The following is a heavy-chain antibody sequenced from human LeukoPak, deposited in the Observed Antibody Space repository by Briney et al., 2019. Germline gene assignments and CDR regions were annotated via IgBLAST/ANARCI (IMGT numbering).Heavy chain of an antibody. CDR3: AKVMPPGRIRFYSYYMDV. V-gene: IGHV3-30*02. CDR2: IRYDGSNE. CDR1: GFSSSGYA. J-gene: IGHJ6*03. D-gene: IGHD2-15*01. Sequence: GGSLSPPGAASGFSSSGYAMHWVRQAPGKGLEGVAFIRYDGSNEYYADSVKGRFTISRDKSKNTLSLQMNGLRVEDTAVYYCAKVMPPGRIRFYSYYMDVWGKGTTVSVS.